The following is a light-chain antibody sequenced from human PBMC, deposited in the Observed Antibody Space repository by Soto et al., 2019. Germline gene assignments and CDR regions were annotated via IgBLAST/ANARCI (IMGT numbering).Light chain of an antibody. CDR2: GAS. Sequence: EIVLTQSPGTLSWSLGERATLSCRASQSVSQYLAWYQQKPGQAPRLLIYGASSRANGIPDRFSGSGSGTKFTLTINGLEPEDFAVYYCQQYATSARLTFGPGTNVDI. V-gene: IGKV3-20*01. CDR3: QQYATSARLT. J-gene: IGKJ3*01. CDR1: QSVSQY.